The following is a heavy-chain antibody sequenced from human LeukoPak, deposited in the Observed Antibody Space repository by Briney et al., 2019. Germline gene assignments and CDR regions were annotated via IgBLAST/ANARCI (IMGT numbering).Heavy chain of an antibody. CDR2: IIPNSGGT. Sequence: ASVKVSCKASGYTFTGYYMHWVRQAPGQGLEWMGWIIPNSGGTNYAQKFQGRVTMTTDTSISTAYMELSRLRSADTAVYYCARDSRVILPLDYWGQGTLVTVSS. D-gene: IGHD3-22*01. V-gene: IGHV1-2*02. CDR1: GYTFTGYY. J-gene: IGHJ4*02. CDR3: ARDSRVILPLDY.